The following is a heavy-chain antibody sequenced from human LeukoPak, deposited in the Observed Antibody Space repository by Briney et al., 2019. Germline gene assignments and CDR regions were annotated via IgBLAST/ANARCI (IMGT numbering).Heavy chain of an antibody. CDR2: LNPNSGGT. D-gene: IGHD1-26*01. Sequence: ASVKVSCKASGYTFTGYYMHWVRQAPGQGLEWMGWLNPNSGGTNYAQKFQGRVTMTRDTSISTAYMELSRLRSDDTAVYYCARSRPWDSTFDYWGQGTLVTVSS. V-gene: IGHV1-2*02. CDR3: ARSRPWDSTFDY. J-gene: IGHJ4*02. CDR1: GYTFTGYY.